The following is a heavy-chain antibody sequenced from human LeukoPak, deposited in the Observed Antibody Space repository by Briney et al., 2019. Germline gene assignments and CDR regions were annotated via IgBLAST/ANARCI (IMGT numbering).Heavy chain of an antibody. Sequence: SETLSLTCTISGGSVSDYYWSWIRQSPGKGLEWIGYIYHTGSTSYNPSLKSRVTISVDTSKNQFSLKLSSVTAADTAVYYCARGPVGHLGDYYFDYWGQGTLVTVSS. CDR3: ARGPVGHLGDYYFDY. CDR2: IYHTGST. CDR1: GGSVSDYY. J-gene: IGHJ4*02. V-gene: IGHV4-59*02. D-gene: IGHD3-10*01.